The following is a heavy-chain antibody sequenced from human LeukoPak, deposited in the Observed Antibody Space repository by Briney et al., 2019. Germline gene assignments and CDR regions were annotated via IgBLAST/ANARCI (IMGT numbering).Heavy chain of an antibody. V-gene: IGHV3-21*01. D-gene: IGHD3-3*01. CDR3: ARVGGFWSGYYIAYYYYMDV. J-gene: IGHJ6*03. Sequence: GGSLRLSCAASGFTFSSYSMNWVRQAPGKGLEWVSSISSSSSYIYYADSVKGRFTISRDNAKNSLYLQMNSLRAEDTAVYYCARVGGFWSGYYIAYYYYMDVWGKGTTVTVSS. CDR2: ISSSSSYI. CDR1: GFTFSSYS.